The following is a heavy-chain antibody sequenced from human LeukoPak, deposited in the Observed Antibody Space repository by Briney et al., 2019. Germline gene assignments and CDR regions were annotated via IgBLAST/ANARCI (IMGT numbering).Heavy chain of an antibody. J-gene: IGHJ4*02. V-gene: IGHV3-53*01. CDR1: GFTVSSNY. D-gene: IGHD3-22*01. CDR2: IYSGGST. Sequence: PGGSLRLSCAASGFTVSSNYMSWVRQAPGKGLEWVSVIYSGGSTYYADSVKGRFTISRDNSKNTLYLQMNSLRAEDTAVYYCEKDLSGYGSWSYFDYWGQGTLVTVSS. CDR3: EKDLSGYGSWSYFDY.